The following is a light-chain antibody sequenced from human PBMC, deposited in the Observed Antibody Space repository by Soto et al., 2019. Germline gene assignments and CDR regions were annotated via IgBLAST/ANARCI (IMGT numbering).Light chain of an antibody. CDR2: AAS. CDR1: QGINNY. V-gene: IGKV1-17*03. Sequence: IQATQHPSAMSASVGDRVTITCRASQGINNYLVWFQQKPGKVPKRLISAASSLQGGVPSRFSGSGFGTEFTLTISSLQPEDFATYYCLHHNSFPLAFGGVSKVDIK. CDR3: LHHNSFPLA. J-gene: IGKJ4*01.